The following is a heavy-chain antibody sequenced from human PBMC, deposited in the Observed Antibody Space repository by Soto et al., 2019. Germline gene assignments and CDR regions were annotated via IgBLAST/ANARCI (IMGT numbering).Heavy chain of an antibody. V-gene: IGHV3-15*07. J-gene: IGHJ5*02. Sequence: EVPLVESGGGLVNPGGSLRLSCAASGFTCSNAWMNWVRQAAGKGLEWVSRIKRKVDGETTEYAAPVKGRFSVSREDSSDMLYLQMNSLKMEDTAVYYCTTELCDGCCYPGIAWGQGTLVTVPS. CDR3: TTELCDGCCYPGIA. D-gene: IGHD2-21*01. CDR2: IKRKVDGETT. CDR1: GFTCSNAW.